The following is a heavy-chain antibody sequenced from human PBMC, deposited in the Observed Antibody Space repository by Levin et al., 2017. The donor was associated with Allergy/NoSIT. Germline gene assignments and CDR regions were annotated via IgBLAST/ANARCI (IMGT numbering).Heavy chain of an antibody. D-gene: IGHD6-13*01. CDR1: GFSLSTSGVG. CDR3: AQTSIVTAGTYFDY. J-gene: IGHJ4*02. Sequence: SGPTLVKPTQTLTLTCTFSGFSLSTSGVGVGWIRQPPGKALEWLALIYWDDDKRYSPSLKSRLTITKDTSKNQVVLTMTNMDPVDTATYYCAQTSIVTAGTYFDYWGQGTLVTVSS. V-gene: IGHV2-5*02. CDR2: IYWDDDK.